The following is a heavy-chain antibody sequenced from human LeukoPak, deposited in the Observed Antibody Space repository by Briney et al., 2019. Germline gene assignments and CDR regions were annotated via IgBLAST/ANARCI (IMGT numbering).Heavy chain of an antibody. D-gene: IGHD3-9*01. V-gene: IGHV1-2*02. CDR3: ARDLAEYYDIVTGTHDY. CDR2: INPNSGGT. J-gene: IGHJ4*02. CDR1: GYSFNDKY. Sequence: GASVKVSCKASGYSFNDKYLHWVRQAPGQGLEWMGWINPNSGGTNYAQKFQGRVTMTRDTSISTAYMELSRLRSDDTAVYYCARDLAEYYDIVTGTHDYWGQGTLVTVSS.